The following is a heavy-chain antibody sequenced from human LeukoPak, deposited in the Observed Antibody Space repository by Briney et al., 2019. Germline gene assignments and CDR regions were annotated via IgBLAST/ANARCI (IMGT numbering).Heavy chain of an antibody. Sequence: SETLSLTCTVSGGSISSYYWSWIRQPPGKGLEWIGYIYYSGSTNYNPSLKSRVTISVDTSKNQFSLKLSSVTAADTAVYYCARHIAAAGTKFDYYYGMDVWGQGTTVTVS. CDR1: GGSISSYY. D-gene: IGHD6-13*01. J-gene: IGHJ6*02. CDR3: ARHIAAAGTKFDYYYGMDV. V-gene: IGHV4-59*08. CDR2: IYYSGST.